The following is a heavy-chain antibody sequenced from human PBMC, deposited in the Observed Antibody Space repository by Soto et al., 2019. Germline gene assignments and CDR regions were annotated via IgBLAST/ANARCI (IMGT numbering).Heavy chain of an antibody. D-gene: IGHD3-3*01. Sequence: SETLSLTCTVSDGSISSYYWSWILQPPFKGLEWIGYIYYSGSTNYNPSLKSRVTISVDTSKNQFSLKLSSVTAADTAVYYCARRLDDFWSGSRNWFEPWGQGTLVTVSS. CDR1: DGSISSYY. V-gene: IGHV4-59*08. CDR2: IYYSGST. J-gene: IGHJ5*02. CDR3: ARRLDDFWSGSRNWFEP.